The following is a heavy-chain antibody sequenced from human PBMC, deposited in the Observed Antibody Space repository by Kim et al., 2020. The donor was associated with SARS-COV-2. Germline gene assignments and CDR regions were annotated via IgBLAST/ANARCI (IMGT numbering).Heavy chain of an antibody. CDR2: INHSGST. V-gene: IGHV4-34*01. D-gene: IGHD6-19*01. Sequence: SETLSLTCAVYGGSFSGYYWSWIRQPPGKGLEWIGEINHSGSTNYNPSLKSRVIISVDTSKNQFSLKLSSVTAADTAVYYCARGTRQWLVRGPYYYYMDVWGKGTTVTVSS. CDR1: GGSFSGYY. J-gene: IGHJ6*03. CDR3: ARGTRQWLVRGPYYYYMDV.